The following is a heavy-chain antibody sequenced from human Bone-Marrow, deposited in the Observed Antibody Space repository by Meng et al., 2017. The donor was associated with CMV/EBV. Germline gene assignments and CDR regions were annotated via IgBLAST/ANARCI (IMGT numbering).Heavy chain of an antibody. Sequence: ETLSLTCAASGFTFSSYWMSWVRQAPGKGLEWVSSISSSSSYIYYADSVKGRFTISRDNAKNSLYLQMNSLRAEDTAVYYCARSQWLGQLGNWFDPWGQGTLVTVSS. CDR2: ISSSSSYI. V-gene: IGHV3-21*01. J-gene: IGHJ5*02. CDR3: ARSQWLGQLGNWFDP. D-gene: IGHD6-19*01. CDR1: GFTFSSYW.